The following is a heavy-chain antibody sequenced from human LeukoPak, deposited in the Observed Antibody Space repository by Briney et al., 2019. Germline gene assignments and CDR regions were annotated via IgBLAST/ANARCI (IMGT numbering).Heavy chain of an antibody. CDR1: GFTFSRSG. CDR2: IKTDGSET. V-gene: IGHV3-7*01. D-gene: IGHD1-1*01. Sequence: PGGSLRLSCAVSGFTFSRSGMSWVRQAPGKRLEFVANIKTDGSETYYADSVKGRFTISRDNAGNSLFLQLNSLRGEDSAVYYCERDDIQPSDGPTVWGQGTLVTVSS. CDR3: ERDDIQPSDGPTV. J-gene: IGHJ4*02.